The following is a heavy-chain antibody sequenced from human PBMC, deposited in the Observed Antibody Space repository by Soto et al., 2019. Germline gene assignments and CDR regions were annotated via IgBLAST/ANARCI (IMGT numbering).Heavy chain of an antibody. CDR1: GFTFTDDA. Sequence: EVQLLESGGGLVQPGGSLRLSCAASGFTFTDDALSWVRQAPGKGLEWVATISGIGGSTYLADSVKGRLSISRDNSKNTVSLLMYSLRAEATAVYFCARGSSGYISTWYYFDYWGRGTLVTVSS. V-gene: IGHV3-23*01. J-gene: IGHJ4*02. D-gene: IGHD6-13*01. CDR2: ISGIGGST. CDR3: ARGSSGYISTWYYFDY.